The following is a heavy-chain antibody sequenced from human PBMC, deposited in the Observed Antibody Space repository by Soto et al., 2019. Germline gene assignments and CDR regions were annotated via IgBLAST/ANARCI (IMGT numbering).Heavy chain of an antibody. D-gene: IGHD2-2*01. J-gene: IGHJ6*02. V-gene: IGHV1-2*04. Sequence: ASVKVSCKASGYTFTGYYMHWVRQAPGQGLEWMGWINPNSGGTNYAQKFQGWVTMTRDTSISTAYMELSRPRSDDTAVYYCAGTRYCGCTSCYKGYYGMDVWGQGTTVT. CDR1: GYTFTGYY. CDR2: INPNSGGT. CDR3: AGTRYCGCTSCYKGYYGMDV.